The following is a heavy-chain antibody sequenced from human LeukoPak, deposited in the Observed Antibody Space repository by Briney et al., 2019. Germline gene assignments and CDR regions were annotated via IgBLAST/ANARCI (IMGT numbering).Heavy chain of an antibody. CDR2: IYYSGST. CDR3: ARGGRDTGHDY. J-gene: IGHJ4*02. CDR1: GGSISSGDYY. V-gene: IGHV4-30-4*01. Sequence: PSETLSLTCTVSGGSISSGDYYWSWIRQPPGKGLEWIGYIYYSGSTYCSPSLKSRVTISVDTSKNQFSLKLSSVTAADTAVYYCARGGRDTGHDYWGQGTLVTVSS. D-gene: IGHD3-16*01.